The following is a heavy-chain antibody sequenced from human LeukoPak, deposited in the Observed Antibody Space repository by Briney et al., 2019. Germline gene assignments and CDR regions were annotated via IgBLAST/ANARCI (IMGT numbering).Heavy chain of an antibody. Sequence: GGSLRLSCAASGFTFSSYSMNWVRQAPGKGLEWVSAISGSGGSTYYADSVKGRFTISRDNSKNTLYLQMNSLRAEDTAVYYCAKDGYSSGWYFDYWGQGTLVTVSS. CDR2: ISGSGGST. J-gene: IGHJ4*02. D-gene: IGHD6-19*01. V-gene: IGHV3-23*01. CDR1: GFTFSSYS. CDR3: AKDGYSSGWYFDY.